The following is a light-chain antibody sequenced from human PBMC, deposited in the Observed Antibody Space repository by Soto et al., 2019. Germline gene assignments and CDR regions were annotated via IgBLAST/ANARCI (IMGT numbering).Light chain of an antibody. CDR1: QSIGSW. CDR2: EAY. CDR3: KKYDSYVVN. Sequence: QITQTTTTLCASVGDRVTITCLASQSIGSWLAWYQQKPGKATKLLIYEAYRLGSGVQSRFSGSGSGTDFTLTISSMQPEDFATYYCKKYDSYVVNLGGGNTVDIK. J-gene: IGKJ4*01. V-gene: IGKV1-5*03.